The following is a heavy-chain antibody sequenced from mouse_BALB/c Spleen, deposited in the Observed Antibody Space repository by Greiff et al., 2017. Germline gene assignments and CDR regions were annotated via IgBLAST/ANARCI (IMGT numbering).Heavy chain of an antibody. CDR1: GFTFSSYA. J-gene: IGHJ3*01. D-gene: IGHD2-10*02. CDR3: AREKYGNYNAWFAY. V-gene: IGHV5-6-5*01. Sequence: EVQLQESGGGLVKPGGSLKLSCAASGFTFSSYAMSWVRQTPEKRLEWVASISSGGSTYYPDSVKGRFTISRDNARNILYLQMSSLRSEDTAMYYCAREKYGNYNAWFAYWGQGTLVTVSA. CDR2: ISSGGST.